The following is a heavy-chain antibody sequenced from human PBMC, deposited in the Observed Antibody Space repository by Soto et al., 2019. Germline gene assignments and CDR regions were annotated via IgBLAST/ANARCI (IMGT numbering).Heavy chain of an antibody. CDR1: GGSISSGDYY. V-gene: IGHV4-61*08. J-gene: IGHJ4*02. CDR2: IYYSGST. Sequence: SETLSLTCTVSGGSISSGDYYWSWIRQPPGKGLEWIGYIYYSGSTNYNPSLKSRVTISVDTSKNQFSLKLSSVTAADTAVYYCARSMVATSFVDYWGQGTLVTVSS. D-gene: IGHD5-12*01. CDR3: ARSMVATSFVDY.